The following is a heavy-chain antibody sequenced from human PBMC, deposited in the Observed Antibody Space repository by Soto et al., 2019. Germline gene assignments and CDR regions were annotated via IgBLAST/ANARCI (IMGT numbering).Heavy chain of an antibody. CDR3: AINRRHPPDAAMITGLDV. CDR1: GSTFSDNY. D-gene: IGHD3-16*01. Sequence: ASVKVSCKTSGSTFSDNYLHWVRQAPGQGLEWIGWISPKSGGTNYARKFQGRDTMTRDTTISTAYMELSRLTSDDTVVYYCAINRRHPPDAAMITGLDVWGQGTTVTVSS. CDR2: ISPKSGGT. J-gene: IGHJ6*02. V-gene: IGHV1-2*02.